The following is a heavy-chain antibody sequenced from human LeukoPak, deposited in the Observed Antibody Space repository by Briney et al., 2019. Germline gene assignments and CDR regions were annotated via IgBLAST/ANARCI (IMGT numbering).Heavy chain of an antibody. Sequence: GGSLRLSCEASGFTVTGNTMQWFRQAPGKGLEWVSYITSSSSAIYYAESVKGRFTISRDNAKNSLYLQMNSLRAEDTAVYYCARDVAVIAFDYWGQGTLDTVSS. CDR3: ARDVAVIAFDY. V-gene: IGHV3-48*01. D-gene: IGHD2-15*01. CDR2: ITSSSSAI. J-gene: IGHJ4*02. CDR1: GFTVTGNT.